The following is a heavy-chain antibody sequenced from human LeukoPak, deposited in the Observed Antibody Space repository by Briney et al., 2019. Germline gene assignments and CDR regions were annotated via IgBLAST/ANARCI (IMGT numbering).Heavy chain of an antibody. V-gene: IGHV1-3*01. CDR2: INAGNGNT. CDR3: ASAAGPYYYYYGMDV. Sequence: GASVKVSCKASGYTFTSYAMHWVRQAPGQRLERMGWINAGNGNTKYSQKFQGRVTITRDTSASTAYMELSSLRSEDTAVYYCASAAGPYYYYYGMDVWGQGTTVTVSS. CDR1: GYTFTSYA. D-gene: IGHD6-13*01. J-gene: IGHJ6*02.